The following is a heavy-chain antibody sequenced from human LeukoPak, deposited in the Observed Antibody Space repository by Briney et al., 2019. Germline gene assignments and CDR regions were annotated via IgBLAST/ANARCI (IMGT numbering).Heavy chain of an antibody. CDR3: ARGSRITMVRGVIYWFDP. CDR2: INPNSGGT. J-gene: IGHJ5*02. Sequence: ASVKVSCKASGYTFTGYYLHWVRQAPGQGLEWMGWINPNSGGTNYAQKFQGRITMTRDTSISTAYMELSRLRSDDTAVYYCARGSRITMVRGVIYWFDPWGQGTLVTVSS. CDR1: GYTFTGYY. V-gene: IGHV1-2*02. D-gene: IGHD3-10*01.